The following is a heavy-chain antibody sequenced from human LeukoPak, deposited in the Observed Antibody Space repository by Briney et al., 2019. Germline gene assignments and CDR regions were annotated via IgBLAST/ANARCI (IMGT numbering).Heavy chain of an antibody. Sequence: SETLSLTCTVSGGSISSYYWSWIRQPPGKGLEWIGYIYYSGSTNYNPSLKSRVTISVDTSKNQFSLKLSSVTAADTAVYYCVRDVSPYYYYDSSGYSGYYMDVWGKGTTVTVSS. D-gene: IGHD3-22*01. CDR1: GGSISSYY. J-gene: IGHJ6*03. V-gene: IGHV4-59*01. CDR3: VRDVSPYYYYDSSGYSGYYMDV. CDR2: IYYSGST.